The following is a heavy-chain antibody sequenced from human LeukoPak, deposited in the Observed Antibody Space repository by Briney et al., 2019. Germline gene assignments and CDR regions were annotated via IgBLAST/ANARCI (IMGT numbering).Heavy chain of an antibody. D-gene: IGHD1-1*01. J-gene: IGHJ4*02. CDR3: ATALIRDWKLAYFDY. CDR1: VYTLTELS. V-gene: IGHV1-24*01. Sequence: GASVKVSCKVSVYTLTELSMHWVRPAPGKGLDWMGGFDPEDGETIYAQKFQGRVTMTEDTSKETAYMEMSSLRSEDTAVYYCATALIRDWKLAYFDYWGQGTLVTVSS. CDR2: FDPEDGET.